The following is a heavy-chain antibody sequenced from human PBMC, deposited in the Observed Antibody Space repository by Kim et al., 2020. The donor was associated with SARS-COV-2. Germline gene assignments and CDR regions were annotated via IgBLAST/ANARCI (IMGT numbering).Heavy chain of an antibody. CDR1: GFTFSSYT. Sequence: GGSLRLSCAASGFTFSSYTMNWVRQAPGKGLEWVSAVSGTGGSTYYADSVKGRFTISRDNSKNTLYVQMNSRRAEDTAVYYCVKDSRGSGWNFDYWGQGTLVTVSS. CDR2: VSGTGGST. CDR3: VKDSRGSGWNFDY. J-gene: IGHJ4*02. D-gene: IGHD6-19*01. V-gene: IGHV3-23*01.